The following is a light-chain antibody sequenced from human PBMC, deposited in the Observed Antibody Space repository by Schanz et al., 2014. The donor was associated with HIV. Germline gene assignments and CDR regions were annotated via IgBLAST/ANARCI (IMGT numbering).Light chain of an antibody. CDR1: SSNIGAGYD. CDR3: SSYAGSNTVV. Sequence: QSVLTQPPSVSGAPGQRVTISCTGSSSNIGAGYDVHWYQQLPGTAPKLLIYGNTNRPSGVPDRFSGSKSGNTASLTVSGLQADDEADYYCSSYAGSNTVVFGGGTKLTVL. J-gene: IGLJ2*01. V-gene: IGLV1-40*01. CDR2: GNT.